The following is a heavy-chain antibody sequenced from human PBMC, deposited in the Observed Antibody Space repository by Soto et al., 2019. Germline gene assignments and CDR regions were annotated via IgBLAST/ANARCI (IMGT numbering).Heavy chain of an antibody. J-gene: IGHJ6*02. CDR3: AKDLGGSGSCSSTSCYFTVYYYYGMDV. V-gene: IGHV3-30*18. CDR1: GFTFSSYG. Sequence: GGSLRLSCAASGFTFSSYGMHWVRQAPGKGLGWVAVISCDGSNKYYADSVKGRFTISRDNSKNTLYLQMNSLRAEDTAVCYCAKDLGGSGSCSSTSCYFTVYYYYGMDVWGQGTTVTVSS. CDR2: ISCDGSNK. D-gene: IGHD2-2*01.